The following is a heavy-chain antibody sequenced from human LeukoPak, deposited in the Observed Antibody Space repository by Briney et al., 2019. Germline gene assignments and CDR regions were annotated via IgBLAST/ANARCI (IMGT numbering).Heavy chain of an antibody. J-gene: IGHJ5*02. D-gene: IGHD6-6*01. CDR1: GGSISRYY. V-gene: IGHV4-59*01. CDR3: ARTSSIAARYNWFDP. CDR2: IYYSGST. Sequence: SETLSLTCTVSGGSISRYYWSWIRQPPGKGLEWIGYIYYSGSTNYNPSLKSRVTISVDTSKNQFSLKLSSVTAADTAVYYCARTSSIAARYNWFDPWGQGTLVTVSS.